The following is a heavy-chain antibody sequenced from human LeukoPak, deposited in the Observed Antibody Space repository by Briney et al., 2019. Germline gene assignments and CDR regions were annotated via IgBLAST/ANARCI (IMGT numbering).Heavy chain of an antibody. Sequence: GGSLRLSCAASGFTFSSYEMNWVRQAPGKGLEWVSYISSSGSTIYYADSVKGRFTISRDNAKNSLYLQMNSLRAEDTAVYYCASPLWFGELLSEEPLDYWGQGTLVTVSS. CDR3: ASPLWFGELLSEEPLDY. D-gene: IGHD3-10*01. CDR1: GFTFSSYE. V-gene: IGHV3-48*03. J-gene: IGHJ4*02. CDR2: ISSSGSTI.